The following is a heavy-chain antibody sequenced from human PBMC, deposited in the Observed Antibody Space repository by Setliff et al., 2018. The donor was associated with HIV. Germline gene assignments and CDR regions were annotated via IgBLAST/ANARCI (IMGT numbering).Heavy chain of an antibody. V-gene: IGHV3-21*04. CDR3: TRCAPGPYCRNSFDY. CDR1: GFTAGFSFNSYT. J-gene: IGHJ4*02. Sequence: PGGSLRLSCAASGFTAGFSFNSYTLTWVRQALGQERRLEWVSSITSSGDSKFYADSVTGRFTISTDNAKNSLDLEMRYLRDDDTAMYFCTRCAPGPYCRNSFDYWGRGALVTVSS. D-gene: IGHD2-15*01. CDR2: ITSSGDSK.